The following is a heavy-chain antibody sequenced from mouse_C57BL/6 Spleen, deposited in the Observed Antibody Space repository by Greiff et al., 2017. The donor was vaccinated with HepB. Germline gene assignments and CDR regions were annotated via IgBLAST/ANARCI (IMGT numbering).Heavy chain of an antibody. CDR1: GYTFTDYY. D-gene: IGHD5-1-1*01. Sequence: QVQLQQSGAELVRPGASVKLSCKASGYTFTDYYINWVKQRPGQGLEWIARIYPGSGNTYYNEKFKGKATLTAEKSSSTAYMQLSSLTSEDSAVYFCARGGIPRGAWFAYWGQGTLVTVSA. V-gene: IGHV1-76*01. CDR3: ARGGIPRGAWFAY. CDR2: IYPGSGNT. J-gene: IGHJ3*01.